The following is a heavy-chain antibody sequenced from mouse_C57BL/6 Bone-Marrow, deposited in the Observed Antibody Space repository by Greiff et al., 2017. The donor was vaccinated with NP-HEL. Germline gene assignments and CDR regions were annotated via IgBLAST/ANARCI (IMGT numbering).Heavy chain of an antibody. CDR1: GFSFNTYA. V-gene: IGHV10-1*01. Sequence: EVMLVESGGGLVQPKGSLKLSCAASGFSFNTYAMNWVRQAPGKGLEWVARIRSKSNNYATYYADSVKDRVTISRDDSESMLYLQMNNLKTEDTAMYYCARQQKGPYYFDYWGQGTTLTVSS. D-gene: IGHD3-3*01. J-gene: IGHJ2*01. CDR3: ARQQKGPYYFDY. CDR2: IRSKSNNYAT.